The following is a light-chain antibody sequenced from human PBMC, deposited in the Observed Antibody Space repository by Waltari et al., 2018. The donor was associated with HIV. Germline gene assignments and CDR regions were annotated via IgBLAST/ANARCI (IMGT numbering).Light chain of an antibody. J-gene: IGKJ4*01. Sequence: NVLTQSPGTLSLSPGERATLPCRASQNVNSNYLAWYQQRPGQAPRLLIYGASTRATGIPDRFSGSGSGTDFTLTISRLEPEDFAVFYCQQYGSSPITFGGGTKVEIK. CDR2: GAS. V-gene: IGKV3-20*01. CDR1: QNVNSNY. CDR3: QQYGSSPIT.